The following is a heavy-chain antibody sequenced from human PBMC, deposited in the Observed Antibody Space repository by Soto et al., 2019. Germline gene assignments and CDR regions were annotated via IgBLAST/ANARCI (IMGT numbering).Heavy chain of an antibody. CDR3: ARDEVEVDYGDYENWFDP. Sequence: VASVKVSCKASGYTFTINGISWVRQAPGQGLEWMGWISAYNGNTNYAQNFQDRVTMTTDTSTSTAYMELRSLRSEDTAVYYCARDEVEVDYGDYENWFDPWGQGTLVTVSS. V-gene: IGHV1-18*01. CDR1: GYTFTING. D-gene: IGHD4-17*01. CDR2: ISAYNGNT. J-gene: IGHJ5*02.